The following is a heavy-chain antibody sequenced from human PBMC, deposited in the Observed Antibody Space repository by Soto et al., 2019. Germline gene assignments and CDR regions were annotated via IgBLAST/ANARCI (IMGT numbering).Heavy chain of an antibody. CDR1: GFTFSSYG. CDR2: IWYDGSNK. Sequence: HPGGSLGLSCAASGFTFSSYGMHWVRQDPGKGLEWVAVIWYDGSNKYYADSVKGRFTISRDNSKNTLYLQMNSLRAEDTAVYYCARATVTYYDFWSGPDYWGQGTLVTVSS. D-gene: IGHD3-3*01. CDR3: ARATVTYYDFWSGPDY. V-gene: IGHV3-33*01. J-gene: IGHJ4*02.